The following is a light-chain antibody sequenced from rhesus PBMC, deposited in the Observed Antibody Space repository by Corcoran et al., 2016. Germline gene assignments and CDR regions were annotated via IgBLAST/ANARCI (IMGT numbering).Light chain of an antibody. V-gene: IGLV2-13*03. CDR2: EVT. J-gene: IGLJ1*01. CDR1: SSDIGGYNR. Sequence: QAAPTQSPSVSGSPGQSVTLSCTGTSSDIGGYNRVSWYQQHPGKAPKLMIFEVTKRPSGVSDRFSGSKSGNTASLTISGLRTEDEADYYCSSYATNAIYVFGTGTRLTVL. CDR3: SSYATNAIYV.